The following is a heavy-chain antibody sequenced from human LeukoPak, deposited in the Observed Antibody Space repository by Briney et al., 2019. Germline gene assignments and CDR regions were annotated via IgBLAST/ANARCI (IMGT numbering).Heavy chain of an antibody. V-gene: IGHV3-23*01. CDR2: ISASGGLT. CDR3: AKDWPPDS. J-gene: IGHJ5*01. Sequence: GGSLRLSCVASGFTFTSYAMSWVRQVPGKGLERVSAISASGGLTYYSDSVKSRFTISRDSSKNTLYLQMHSLRAADTAVYYCAKDWPPDSWGQGTLVTVSS. CDR1: GFTFTSYA.